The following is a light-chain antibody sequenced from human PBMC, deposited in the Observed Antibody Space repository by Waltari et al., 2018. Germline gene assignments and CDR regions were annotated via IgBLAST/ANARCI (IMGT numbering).Light chain of an antibody. CDR2: DVS. Sequence: QSALTQPRPVSGSPGQSVTISCTGTSSDVGGYNYVYWYQQHPGKAPKLMIYDVSKRPSGVPDRFSGSKSGNTASLTISGLQAEDEADYYCCSYAGSHTKVFGGGTKLTVL. J-gene: IGLJ2*01. CDR1: SSDVGGYNY. V-gene: IGLV2-11*01. CDR3: CSYAGSHTKV.